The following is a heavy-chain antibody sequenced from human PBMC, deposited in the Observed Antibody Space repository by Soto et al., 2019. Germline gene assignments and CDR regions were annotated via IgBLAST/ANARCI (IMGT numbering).Heavy chain of an antibody. D-gene: IGHD3-3*01. J-gene: IGHJ4*02. CDR1: GYTFTNHA. Sequence: ASVKVSCKASGYTFTNHAMHWVRQAPGQGLEWMGWINGGNGNTKYLQKFQGRVTITRDTSASTVHLELSSLRSEGTAVYYCARGIDYNFWSGYYNYFDSWGQGTLVTVSS. V-gene: IGHV1-3*01. CDR3: ARGIDYNFWSGYYNYFDS. CDR2: INGGNGNT.